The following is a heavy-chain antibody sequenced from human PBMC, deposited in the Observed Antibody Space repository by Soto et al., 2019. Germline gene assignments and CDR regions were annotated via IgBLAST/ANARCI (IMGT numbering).Heavy chain of an antibody. D-gene: IGHD2-2*01. CDR1: GGSISSGDYY. CDR3: ARDHRSTSSDWYFDL. J-gene: IGHJ2*01. CDR2: FYYSGST. Sequence: SETLSLTCTVSGGSISSGDYYWTWVRQPPGKGLEWIGHFYYSGSTYYNPSLKSRVTISVDTSKNQLSLKVSSVTAADTAVYYCARDHRSTSSDWYFDLWGRGTLVTVSS. V-gene: IGHV4-30-4*01.